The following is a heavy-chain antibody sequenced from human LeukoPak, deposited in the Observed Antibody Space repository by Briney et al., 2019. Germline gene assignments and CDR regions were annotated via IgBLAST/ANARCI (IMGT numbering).Heavy chain of an antibody. Sequence: SETLSLTCNVSGASMEKHYWSWIRQPPGKGLEWIGYKYWSGTSNYNPSLKSRVTISVETSNNQVSLKLTSVTAADTAVYYCARGGVPLWTDRELDLWGQGTLVTVSS. D-gene: IGHD3-10*01. CDR2: KYWSGTS. V-gene: IGHV4-59*11. CDR3: ARGGVPLWTDRELDL. CDR1: GASMEKHY. J-gene: IGHJ5*02.